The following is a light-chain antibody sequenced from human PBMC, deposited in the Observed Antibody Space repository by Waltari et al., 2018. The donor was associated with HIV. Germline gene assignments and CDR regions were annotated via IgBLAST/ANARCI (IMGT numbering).Light chain of an antibody. CDR1: RNDIGSYNL. J-gene: IGLJ1*01. V-gene: IGLV2-23*02. CDR3: CSYAGKSTYV. Sequence: QSALTQPASVSGSPGQSITISCTGTRNDIGSYNLVSWYQQYPGKAPQLLIFDVSRLPSGISNRFSGSKSANTASLTISGLQLEDEANYYCCSYAGKSTYVFGTGTEITVL. CDR2: DVS.